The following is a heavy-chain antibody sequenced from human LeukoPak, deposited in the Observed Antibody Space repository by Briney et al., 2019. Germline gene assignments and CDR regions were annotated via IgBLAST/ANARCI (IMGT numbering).Heavy chain of an antibody. CDR1: GFTFSSYA. Sequence: PGGSLRLSRAASGFTFSSYAMSWVRQAPGKGLEWVSAISGSGGSTYYADSVKGRFTISRDNSKNTLYLRMNSLRAEDTAVYYCAKDLTSRNYYGSGSYDFDYWGQGTLVTVSS. D-gene: IGHD3-10*01. J-gene: IGHJ4*02. V-gene: IGHV3-23*01. CDR3: AKDLTSRNYYGSGSYDFDY. CDR2: ISGSGGST.